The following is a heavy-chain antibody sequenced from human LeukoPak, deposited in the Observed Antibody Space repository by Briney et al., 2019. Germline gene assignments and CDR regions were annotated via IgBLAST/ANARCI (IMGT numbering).Heavy chain of an antibody. J-gene: IGHJ4*02. CDR3: ARDGQDYGDYFWYFDY. Sequence: GGSLRLSCAASGFTFSSYAMHWVRQAPGKGLEWVAVISYDGSNKYYADSVKGRFTISRGNSKNTLYLQMNSLRAEDTAVYYCARDGQDYGDYFWYFDYWGQGTLVTVSS. CDR1: GFTFSSYA. D-gene: IGHD4-17*01. V-gene: IGHV3-30-3*01. CDR2: ISYDGSNK.